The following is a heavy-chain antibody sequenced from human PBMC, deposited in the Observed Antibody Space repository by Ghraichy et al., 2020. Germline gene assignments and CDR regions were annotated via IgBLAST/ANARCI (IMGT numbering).Heavy chain of an antibody. CDR2: ISSSSSYI. V-gene: IGHV3-21*01. D-gene: IGHD2-15*01. Sequence: GGSLRLSCAASGFTFSSYSMNWVRQAPGKGLEWVSSISSSSSYIYYADSVKGRFTISRDNAKNSLYLQMNSLRAEDTAVYYCARYCSGGSCYRSLDYWGQGTLVTVSS. J-gene: IGHJ4*02. CDR3: ARYCSGGSCYRSLDY. CDR1: GFTFSSYS.